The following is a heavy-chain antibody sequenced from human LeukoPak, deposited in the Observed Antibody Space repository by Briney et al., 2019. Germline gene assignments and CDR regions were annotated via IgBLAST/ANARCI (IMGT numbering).Heavy chain of an antibody. CDR2: IIPIFGTA. CDR3: ARDSLVGATSHDAFDI. V-gene: IGHV1-69*05. J-gene: IGHJ3*02. D-gene: IGHD1-26*01. CDR1: GGTFSSYA. Sequence: SVKVSCKASGGTFSSYAISWVRQAPGQGLEWMGGIIPIFGTANYAQKFQGRVTITTDESTSTAYMELSSLRSEDTAVYYCARDSLVGATSHDAFDIWGQGTMVTVSS.